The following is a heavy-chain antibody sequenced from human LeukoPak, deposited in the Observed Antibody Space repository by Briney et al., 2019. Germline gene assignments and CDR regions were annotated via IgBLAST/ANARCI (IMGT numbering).Heavy chain of an antibody. J-gene: IGHJ4*02. D-gene: IGHD6-25*01. Sequence: KPSETLSLTCTVSGGSISSYYWSWIRQPAGKGLEWIGRFYTSGSTHYNPSLKSRVTMSIDTSKNQFSLKLSPVTAADTAVYYCARDARLHYYFDYWGQGTLVTVSS. CDR1: GGSISSYY. V-gene: IGHV4-4*07. CDR2: FYTSGST. CDR3: ARDARLHYYFDY.